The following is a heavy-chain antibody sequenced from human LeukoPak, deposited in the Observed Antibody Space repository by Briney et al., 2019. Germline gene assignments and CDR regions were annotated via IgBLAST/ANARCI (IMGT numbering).Heavy chain of an antibody. V-gene: IGHV3-48*03. CDR2: ICSSGSTI. D-gene: IGHD3-10*02. Sequence: GGSLRLSCAASGVTFSSYEMNWVRQAPGKGLEWVSYICSSGSTIYYADSVKGRFTISRDNAKNSLYLQMNSLRAEDTAVYYCAELGITMIGGVWGKGTTVTISS. CDR3: AELGITMIGGV. CDR1: GVTFSSYE. J-gene: IGHJ6*04.